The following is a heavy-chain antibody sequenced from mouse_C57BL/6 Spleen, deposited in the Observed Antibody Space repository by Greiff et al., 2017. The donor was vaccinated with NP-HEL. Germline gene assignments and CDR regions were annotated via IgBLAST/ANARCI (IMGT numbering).Heavy chain of an antibody. D-gene: IGHD2-2*01. CDR2: INYDGSST. V-gene: IGHV5-16*01. J-gene: IGHJ2*01. CDR3: ARWLRLGYFDY. Sequence: EVMLVESEGGLVQPGSSMKLSCTASGFTFSDYYMAWVRQVPEKGLEWVANINYDGSSTYYLDSLKSRFIISRDNAKNILYLQMSSLKSEDTATYYCARWLRLGYFDYWGQGTTLTVSS. CDR1: GFTFSDYY.